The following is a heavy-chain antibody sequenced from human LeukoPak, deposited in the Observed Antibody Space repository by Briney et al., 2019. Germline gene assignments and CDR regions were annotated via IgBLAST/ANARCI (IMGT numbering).Heavy chain of an antibody. CDR1: GFTFSSYG. Sequence: GGSLRLSCAASGFTFSSYGMHWVRQAPGKGLEWVAVISYDGSNKYYADSVKGRFTISRDNSKNTLYLQMNSLRAEDTAVYYCAKFPPPDGFDYWGQGTLVTVSS. CDR3: AKFPPPDGFDY. J-gene: IGHJ4*02. CDR2: ISYDGSNK. D-gene: IGHD1-14*01. V-gene: IGHV3-30*18.